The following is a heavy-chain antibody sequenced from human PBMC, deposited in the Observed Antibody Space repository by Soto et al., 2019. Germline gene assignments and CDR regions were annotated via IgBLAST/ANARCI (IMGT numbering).Heavy chain of an antibody. CDR1: GGTFSSYT. V-gene: IGHV1-69*02. J-gene: IGHJ1*01. CDR2: IIPILGIA. CDR3: ARPSYCSGGSCYSSEYFQH. D-gene: IGHD2-15*01. Sequence: ASVKVSCKASGGTFSSYTISWVRQAPGQGLEWMGRIIPILGIANYAQKFQGRVTITADKSTSTAYMELSSLRSEDTAVYYCARPSYCSGGSCYSSEYFQHWGQGTLVTVSS.